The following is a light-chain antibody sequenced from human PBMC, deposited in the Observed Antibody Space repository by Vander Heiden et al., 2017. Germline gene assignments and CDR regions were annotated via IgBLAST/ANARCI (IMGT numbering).Light chain of an antibody. CDR1: QCISSL. CDR2: KSS. Sequence: EIQMTQFPFTLTASVGDRVTISCRASQCISSLFAWYQQKPGKAPKLLIYKSSSLESGVPSRFSGSGSGTESTLTSSSLQPDDFATYYCQQYNSYLYTFGQGTKLEIK. J-gene: IGKJ2*01. V-gene: IGKV1-5*03. CDR3: QQYNSYLYT.